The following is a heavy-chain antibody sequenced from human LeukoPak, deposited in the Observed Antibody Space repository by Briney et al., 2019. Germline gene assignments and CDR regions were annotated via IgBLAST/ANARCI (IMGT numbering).Heavy chain of an antibody. J-gene: IGHJ3*02. CDR2: VFYSGTT. V-gene: IGHV4-59*08. D-gene: IGHD1-1*01. CDR3: VTSRGNFWDAFDI. Sequence: SETLSPTCTVSGGSLSSYYWSWMRQPPGRGLEWVGYVFYSGTTNHNPSLKSRVTISKDMSKNQFSLKLSSVTAADTAVYYCVTSRGNFWDAFDIWGQGTMVTVSS. CDR1: GGSLSSYY.